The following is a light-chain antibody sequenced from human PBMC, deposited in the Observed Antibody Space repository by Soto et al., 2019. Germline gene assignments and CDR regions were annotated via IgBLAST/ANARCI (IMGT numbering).Light chain of an antibody. CDR2: GAS. CDR1: QSISSN. V-gene: IGKV3-15*01. CDR3: QPYNTWPYT. J-gene: IGKJ2*01. Sequence: EIVMTQSPATLSVSPGERATLSCRASQSISSNLAWYQQKPGQAPRLLINGASTMPTDSIDSYSVSGSGTEFTLTISSLQTADFEVYYFQPYNTWPYTFGQGTKLEIK.